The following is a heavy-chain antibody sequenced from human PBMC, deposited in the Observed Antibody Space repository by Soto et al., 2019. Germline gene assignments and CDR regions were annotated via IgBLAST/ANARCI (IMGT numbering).Heavy chain of an antibody. V-gene: IGHV4-39*01. CDR1: GGSISSGDYW. D-gene: IGHD1-26*01. Sequence: QLQLQESGPGLVKPSETLSLTCTVSGGSISSGDYWWAWIRQLTGKELEWMGIASVYYDGTTHSNPSLRSRGNISIATNYNQVSLQLSSVTASDTALYYCARQRVGDNWYCDVWGRGTPVTVSS. J-gene: IGHJ2*01. CDR2: VYYDGTT. CDR3: ARQRVGDNWYCDV.